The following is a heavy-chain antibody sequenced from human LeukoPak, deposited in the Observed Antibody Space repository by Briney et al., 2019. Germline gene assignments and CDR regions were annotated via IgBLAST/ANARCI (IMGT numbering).Heavy chain of an antibody. D-gene: IGHD6-19*01. V-gene: IGHV1-2*02. J-gene: IGHJ5*02. Sequence: ASVKVSCKASGYTFTGYYMHWVRQAPGQGLEWMGWINPNSGGTNYAQKFQGRVTMTRDTSISTAYMELSRLRSDDTAVYYCAREVAVAGTTWFDPWGQGTLVTVSS. CDR1: GYTFTGYY. CDR3: AREVAVAGTTWFDP. CDR2: INPNSGGT.